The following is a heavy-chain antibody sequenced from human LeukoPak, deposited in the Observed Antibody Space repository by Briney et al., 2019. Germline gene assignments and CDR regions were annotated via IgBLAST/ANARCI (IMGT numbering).Heavy chain of an antibody. CDR2: IYSSGST. Sequence: PSETLSLTCTVSGGPISSYYWSWIRQPAGKGLEWIGRIYSSGSTNYNPSLKSRVSMSVDTSKNQFSLKLTSVTAADTAVYYCARGGKATVVTMWGQGILVTVSS. D-gene: IGHD4-23*01. CDR1: GGPISSYY. V-gene: IGHV4-4*07. J-gene: IGHJ4*02. CDR3: ARGGKATVVTM.